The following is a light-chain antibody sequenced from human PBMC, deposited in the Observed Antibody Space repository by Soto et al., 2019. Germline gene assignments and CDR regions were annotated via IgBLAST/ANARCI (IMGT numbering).Light chain of an antibody. V-gene: IGKV3-20*01. CDR2: GST. CDR1: QSVSSSF. CDR3: QQYGSSPHT. J-gene: IGKJ1*01. Sequence: EIVLTQSPGTLSLSPGERATLSCRASQSVSSSFLAWYQQKRDQAPMLLLYGSTSRPTSIPARFSGSASGNAFTLTISLLSPEDFAAYCCQQYGSSPHTFGQGTKVEIK.